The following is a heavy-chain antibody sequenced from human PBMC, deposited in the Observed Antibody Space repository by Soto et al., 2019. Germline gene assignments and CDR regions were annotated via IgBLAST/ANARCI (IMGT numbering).Heavy chain of an antibody. J-gene: IGHJ4*02. D-gene: IGHD3-3*01. CDR2: IYWNDDK. V-gene: IGHV2-5*01. Sequence: QITLKESGPTLVKPTQTLTLTCSFSGFSLTTSGMTVAWIRQPPGKAREWLALIYWNDDKRYSPFLKSRLTITKDTSKNQVVLIMTNMDPVDTATYYCAHSFDVWSGYYPGFDYWGPGILVTVSS. CDR3: AHSFDVWSGYYPGFDY. CDR1: GFSLTTSGMT.